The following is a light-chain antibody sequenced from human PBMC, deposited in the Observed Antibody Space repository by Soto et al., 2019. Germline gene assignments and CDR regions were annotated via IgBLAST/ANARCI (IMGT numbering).Light chain of an antibody. CDR3: QQYGNSPLP. CDR2: GTS. J-gene: IGKJ1*01. V-gene: IGKV3-20*01. CDR1: QSLRSS. Sequence: QPPVTLSVSPGERATLSCRASQSLRSSLAWYQQKPGQAPRLLISGTSSRATGIPERFSGSGSGTAFTLTISRLEPEDSAVYYCQQYGNSPLPFGQGT.